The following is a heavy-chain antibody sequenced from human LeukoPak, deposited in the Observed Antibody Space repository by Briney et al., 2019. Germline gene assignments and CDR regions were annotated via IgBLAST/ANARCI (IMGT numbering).Heavy chain of an antibody. CDR1: GFTFSDYY. CDR2: ISSSGSTI. D-gene: IGHD4-17*01. CDR3: ARGPHYGDRVDYLDY. V-gene: IGHV3-11*01. J-gene: IGHJ4*02. Sequence: GGSLRLSCAASGFTFSDYYMSWIRQAPGKGLEWVSYISSSGSTIYHADSVKGRFTISRDNAKNSLYLQMNSLRAEDTAVYYCARGPHYGDRVDYLDYWGQGSLVTVSS.